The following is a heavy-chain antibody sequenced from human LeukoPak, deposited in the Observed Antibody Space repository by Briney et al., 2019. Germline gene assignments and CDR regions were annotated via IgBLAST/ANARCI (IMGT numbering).Heavy chain of an antibody. V-gene: IGHV1-2*02. J-gene: IGHJ3*02. CDR2: INPNSGGT. CDR3: ARVGSSGWFDAFDI. CDR1: GYTFTGYY. D-gene: IGHD6-19*01. Sequence: GASVKVSCKASGYTFTGYYMHWVRQAPGQGLEWMGWINPNSGGTNYAQKFQGRVTMTRDTSISTAYMELSSLRSEDTAVYYCARVGSSGWFDAFDIWGQGTMVTVSS.